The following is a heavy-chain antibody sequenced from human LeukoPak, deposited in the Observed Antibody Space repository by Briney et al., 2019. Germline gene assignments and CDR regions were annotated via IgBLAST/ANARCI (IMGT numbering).Heavy chain of an antibody. J-gene: IGHJ3*02. D-gene: IGHD1-26*01. CDR2: INPSGGST. CDR3: ARGGRRGSRPSAFDI. V-gene: IGHV1-46*01. Sequence: GASVKVSCKASGYTFTSYYMHWVRQAPGQGLEWMGIINPSGGSTSYTQKFQGRVTMTRDTSTSTVYMELSSLRSEDTAVYYCARGGRRGSRPSAFDIWGQGTMVTVSS. CDR1: GYTFTSYY.